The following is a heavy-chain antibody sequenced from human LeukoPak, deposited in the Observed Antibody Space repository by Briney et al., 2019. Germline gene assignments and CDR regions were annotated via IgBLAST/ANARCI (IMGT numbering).Heavy chain of an antibody. J-gene: IGHJ1*01. CDR3: ARAVRGVIITKGYFQH. D-gene: IGHD3-10*01. V-gene: IGHV3-66*01. Sequence: PGGSLRLSCAASGFTVSSNYMSWVRQAPGKGLEWVSVIYSGGSTYYADSVKGGFTISRDNSKNTLYLQMNSLRAEDTAVYYCARAVRGVIITKGYFQHWGQGTLVTVSS. CDR2: IYSGGST. CDR1: GFTVSSNY.